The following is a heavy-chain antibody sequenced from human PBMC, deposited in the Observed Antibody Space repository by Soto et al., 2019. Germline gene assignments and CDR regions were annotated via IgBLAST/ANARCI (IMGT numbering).Heavy chain of an antibody. CDR3: AKSSGGFTTPGRRHSDY. CDR2: ISGSGSTT. J-gene: IGHJ4*02. D-gene: IGHD3-10*01. V-gene: IGHV3-23*01. CDR1: GFTFSNYA. Sequence: GGSLRLSCAASGFTFSNYAVSWVRQAPRKGLEWVSVISGSGSTTYYAESVKGRFTISRDNSKNTLYLQMNSLRAEDTAIYYCAKSSGGFTTPGRRHSDYWGQGTLVTVSS.